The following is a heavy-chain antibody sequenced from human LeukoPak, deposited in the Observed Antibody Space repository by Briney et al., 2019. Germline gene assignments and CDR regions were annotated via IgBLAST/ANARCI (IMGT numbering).Heavy chain of an antibody. D-gene: IGHD1-26*01. CDR3: ARAYSGSYFYYYYYMDV. V-gene: IGHV1-46*01. CDR2: INPSGGST. CDR1: GYTFTSYY. Sequence: ASVKVSCKASGYTFTSYYMHWVRQAPGQGLEGMGIINPSGGSTSYAQKFQGRVTMTRDTSTSTVYMELSSLRSEDTAVYYCARAYSGSYFYYYYYMDVWGKGTTVTVSS. J-gene: IGHJ6*03.